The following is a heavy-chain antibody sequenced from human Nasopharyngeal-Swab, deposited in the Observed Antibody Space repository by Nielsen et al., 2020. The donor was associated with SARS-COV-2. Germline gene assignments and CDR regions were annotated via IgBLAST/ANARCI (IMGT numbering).Heavy chain of an antibody. D-gene: IGHD1-1*01. CDR1: GFTFSSYE. CDR3: ARVTTAAGYYYYYMDV. Sequence: GGSLRLSCAASGFTFSSYEMNWVRQAPGKGLEWVSYISSSGSTIYYPDSVKGRFTISRDNAKNSLYLQMNSLRAEDTAVYYCARVTTAAGYYYYYMDVWGKGTTVTVSS. J-gene: IGHJ6*03. V-gene: IGHV3-48*03. CDR2: ISSSGSTI.